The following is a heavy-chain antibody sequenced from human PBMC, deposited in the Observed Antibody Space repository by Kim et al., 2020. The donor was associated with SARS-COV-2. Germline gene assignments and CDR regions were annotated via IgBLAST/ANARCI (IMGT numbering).Heavy chain of an antibody. Sequence: NYSQSFQGHVTISADKSISTAYLQWSSLKASDTAMYYCARAGGAFDAFDIWGQGTMVTVSS. V-gene: IGHV5-10-1*01. J-gene: IGHJ3*02. D-gene: IGHD1-26*01. CDR3: ARAGGAFDAFDI.